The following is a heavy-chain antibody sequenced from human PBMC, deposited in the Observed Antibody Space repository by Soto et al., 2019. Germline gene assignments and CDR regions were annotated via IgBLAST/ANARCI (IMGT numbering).Heavy chain of an antibody. J-gene: IGHJ4*02. CDR2: INPDSGDT. D-gene: IGHD2-8*02. CDR3: AGGDDGTGGYPFPYFDY. CDR1: GYSFTGYY. V-gene: IGHV1-2*02. Sequence: HEHLVQSGAEVKRPGASLKVSCKASGYSFTGYYIHWVRQAPGQGLEWIGWINPDSGDTNYAQNFQGRVTLTSDTPISTASRDLTSLTSDEAAVYYGAGGDDGTGGYPFPYFDYWGQGTLVSVSA.